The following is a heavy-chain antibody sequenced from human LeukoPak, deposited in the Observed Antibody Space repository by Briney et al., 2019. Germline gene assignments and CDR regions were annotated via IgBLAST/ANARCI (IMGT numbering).Heavy chain of an antibody. D-gene: IGHD1-26*01. V-gene: IGHV3-23*01. J-gene: IGHJ4*02. CDR2: ISGSGGST. CDR1: GFTFSSYA. Sequence: GGSLRLSCAASGFTFSSYAMSWVRQAPGKGLEWVSAISGSGGSTYYADSVKGRFTISRDNSKNTLYLQMNSLRAEDTAVYYCARGSGEGNSHSARKLDYWGQGTLVTVSS. CDR3: ARGSGEGNSHSARKLDY.